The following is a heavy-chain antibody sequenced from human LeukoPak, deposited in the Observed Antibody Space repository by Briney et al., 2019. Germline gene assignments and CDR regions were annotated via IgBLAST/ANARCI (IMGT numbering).Heavy chain of an antibody. CDR2: ISGSGGST. CDR3: ARGLYSSSP. CDR1: GFTFSNYA. V-gene: IGHV3-23*01. D-gene: IGHD6-6*01. J-gene: IGHJ4*02. Sequence: GGALRLSCTASGFTFSNYAMNWVRQAPGKGLEWVSAISGSGGSTYYADSVKGRFTISRDNSKNTLYLQVNSLRAEDTAVYYCARGLYSSSPWGQGILVTVSS.